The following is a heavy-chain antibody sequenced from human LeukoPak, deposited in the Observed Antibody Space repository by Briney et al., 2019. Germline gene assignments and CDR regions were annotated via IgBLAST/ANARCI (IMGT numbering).Heavy chain of an antibody. CDR3: ARDRARAGSYHVWFDP. Sequence: GGSLRLSCAASGLTFSSYSMNWVRQAPGKGLEWVSYISSSSSTIYYADPVKGRFTISRDNAKNSLYLQMNSLRDEDTAVYYCARDRARAGSYHVWFDPWGQGTLVTVSS. CDR2: ISSSSSTI. CDR1: GLTFSSYS. V-gene: IGHV3-48*02. D-gene: IGHD2-2*01. J-gene: IGHJ5*02.